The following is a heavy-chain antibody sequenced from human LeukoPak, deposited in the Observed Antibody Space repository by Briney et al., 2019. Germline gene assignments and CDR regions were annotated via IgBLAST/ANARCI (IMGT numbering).Heavy chain of an antibody. V-gene: IGHV4-59*13. J-gene: IGHJ5*02. D-gene: IGHD2-8*01. Sequence: LSETLSLTCTVSGGSISSYYWSWIRQPPGKGLEWIGYIYYSGSTNYNPSLKSRVTISVDTPKNQFSLKLSSVTAADTAVYYCARSAGVVNWFDPWGQGTLVTVSS. CDR1: GGSISSYY. CDR3: ARSAGVVNWFDP. CDR2: IYYSGST.